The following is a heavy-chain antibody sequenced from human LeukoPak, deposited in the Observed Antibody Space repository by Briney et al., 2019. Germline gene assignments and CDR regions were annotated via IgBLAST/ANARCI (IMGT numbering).Heavy chain of an antibody. J-gene: IGHJ4*02. CDR3: AKVRADYVWGSYRSYFDY. CDR2: ISGSGGST. D-gene: IGHD3-16*02. CDR1: GFTFSSYA. V-gene: IGHV3-23*01. Sequence: GGSLRLSCAASGFTFSSYAMSWVRQAPGKGLEWVSAISGSGGSTYYADSVKGRFTISRDNSKNTLYLQMNSLRAEDTAVYYRAKVRADYVWGSYRSYFDYWGQGTLVTVSS.